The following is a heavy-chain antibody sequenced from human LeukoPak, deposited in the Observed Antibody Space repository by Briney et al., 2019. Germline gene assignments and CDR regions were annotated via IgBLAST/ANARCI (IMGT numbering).Heavy chain of an antibody. V-gene: IGHV3-48*03. CDR3: ARDDDDTALDI. CDR1: GFTFSSYE. Sequence: GGSLRLSCAASGFTFSSYEMNWVRQAPGKGLEWVSYISSSGSTIYYADSVKGRFTISRDNAKNSLYLQMNSLRAEDTAVYYCARDDDDTALDIWGQGTMVTVSS. CDR2: ISSSGSTI. J-gene: IGHJ3*02. D-gene: IGHD3-22*01.